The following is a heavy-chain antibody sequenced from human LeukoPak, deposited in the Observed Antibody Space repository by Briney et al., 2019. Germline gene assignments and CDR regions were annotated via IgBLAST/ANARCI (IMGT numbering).Heavy chain of an antibody. V-gene: IGHV4-39*01. D-gene: IGHD3-3*01. CDR2: IYYGGYT. CDR1: GGSISSNNYY. J-gene: IGHJ4*02. Sequence: SETLSLTCTVSGGSISSNNYYWGWIRQPPGKGLEWIGSIYYGGYTYYNPSLKSRVTISVDTSKNQFSLKLSSVIAADTAIYYCQSRSLEWLLDYWGQGTLVTVSS. CDR3: QSRSLEWLLDY.